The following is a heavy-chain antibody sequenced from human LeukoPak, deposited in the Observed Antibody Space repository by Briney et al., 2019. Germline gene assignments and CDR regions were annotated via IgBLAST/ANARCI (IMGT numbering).Heavy chain of an antibody. CDR1: GGSMSSYY. CDR2: IYYSGST. CDR3: ARGGAGSPYNWFDP. V-gene: IGHV4-59*08. J-gene: IGHJ5*02. Sequence: SETLSLTCTVSGGSMSSYYWSWIRQPPGKGLEWIGYIYYSGSTNYNPSLKSRVTISVDTSKNQFSLKLSSVTAADTAVYYCARGGAGSPYNWFDPWGQGTLVTVSS. D-gene: IGHD3-16*01.